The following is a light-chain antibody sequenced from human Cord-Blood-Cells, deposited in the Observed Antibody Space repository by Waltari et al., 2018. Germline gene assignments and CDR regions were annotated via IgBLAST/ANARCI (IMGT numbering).Light chain of an antibody. J-gene: IGLJ3*02. CDR1: SSAVGGYNY. Sequence: QSALTQPASVSGSPGQSITISCTGTSSAVGGYNYVSWDQQHPGKAPKLLIDEVSNPPSGVSTRFSGSKSGNTASLSISGLQAEDDADYYCSSYTSSSTRVFGGGTKLTVL. CDR3: SSYTSSSTRV. CDR2: EVS. V-gene: IGLV2-14*01.